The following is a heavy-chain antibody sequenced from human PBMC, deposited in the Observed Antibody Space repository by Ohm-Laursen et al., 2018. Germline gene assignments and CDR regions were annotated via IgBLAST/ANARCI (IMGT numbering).Heavy chain of an antibody. Sequence: ASVKVSCKASGGTFSSYAISWVRQAPGQGLEWMGWISAHNGNTNYAQNFQGRVTMTTDTSTTTAYMEVRSLRSDDTAVYYCARGRYSDYWGQGTLVTVSS. CDR2: ISAHNGNT. CDR1: GGTFSSYA. D-gene: IGHD5-12*01. CDR3: ARGRYSDY. J-gene: IGHJ4*02. V-gene: IGHV1-18*01.